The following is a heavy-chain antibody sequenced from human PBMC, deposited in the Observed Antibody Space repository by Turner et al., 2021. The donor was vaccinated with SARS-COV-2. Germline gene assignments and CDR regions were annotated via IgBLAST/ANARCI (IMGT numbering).Heavy chain of an antibody. J-gene: IGHJ6*02. D-gene: IGHD1-26*01. CDR3: ARGIKGVLMSGSYYYYGMDV. V-gene: IGHV4-34*01. Sequence: QVQLQQWGAGLLKPSETLSLTCAVYGGSFSDYYWSWIRQPTGKGLEWIGEINHSGSTNYNPSLKSRVTISVDTSKNQFALKLSSVTAADTAVYYCARGIKGVLMSGSYYYYGMDVWGQGTTVTVSS. CDR1: GGSFSDYY. CDR2: INHSGST.